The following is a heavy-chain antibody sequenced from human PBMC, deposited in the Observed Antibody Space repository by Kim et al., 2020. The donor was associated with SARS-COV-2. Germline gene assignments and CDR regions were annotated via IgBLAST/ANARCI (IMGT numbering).Heavy chain of an antibody. J-gene: IGHJ4*02. CDR2: ISGSGGST. CDR3: AKDRRRFWLQIWEFDY. CDR1: GFTFSSYA. Sequence: GGSLRLSCAASGFTFSSYAMSWVRQAPGKGLEWVSAISGSGGSTYYADSVKGRFTISRDNSKNTLYLQMNSLRAEDTAVYYCAKDRRRFWLQIWEFDYWGQGTLVTVSS. V-gene: IGHV3-23*01. D-gene: IGHD5-12*01.